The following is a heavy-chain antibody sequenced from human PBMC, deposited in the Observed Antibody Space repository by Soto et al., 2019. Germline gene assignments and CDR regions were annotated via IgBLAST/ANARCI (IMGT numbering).Heavy chain of an antibody. CDR3: ARGELPRLNVVVIQPYFDY. CDR1: GGSFSGYY. V-gene: IGHV4-34*01. CDR2: ITHSGST. J-gene: IGHJ4*02. D-gene: IGHD2-21*01. Sequence: SETLSLTCAVYGGSFSGYYWTWIRQPPGKRLEWIGEITHSGSTNYNPSLKSRVTISVDTSKNQFSLNLNSVTAADTAVYYCARGELPRLNVVVIQPYFDYWGQGDLVTVSS.